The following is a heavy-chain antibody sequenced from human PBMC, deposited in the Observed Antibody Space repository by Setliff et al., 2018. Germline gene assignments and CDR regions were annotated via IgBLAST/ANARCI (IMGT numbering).Heavy chain of an antibody. D-gene: IGHD3-22*01. J-gene: IGHJ3*01. Sequence: GGSLRLSCAASRFTFSNYWMSWVRQAPGKGLGWVANIKEDGSEKYYVDSVKGRFTISRDNAKNSLDLQMNSLRGEDTAVYYCVRDRWKVIVNRGDDAFDLWGQGAMVTVS. CDR2: IKEDGSEK. CDR1: RFTFSNYW. V-gene: IGHV3-7*01. CDR3: VRDRWKVIVNRGDDAFDL.